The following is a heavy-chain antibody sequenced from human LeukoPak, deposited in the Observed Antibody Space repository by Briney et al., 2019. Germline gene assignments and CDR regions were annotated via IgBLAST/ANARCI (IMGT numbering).Heavy chain of an antibody. CDR2: ISWNSGSI. V-gene: IGHV3-9*01. D-gene: IGHD6-13*01. CDR1: GFTFDDYA. Sequence: GRSLRLSCAASGFTFDDYALHWVREAPGKGLEWGSGISWNSGSIGYADSVKGRFTISRDNAKNSLYLQMNSLRAEDTALYYCATGGFSSWYGGGFDPWGQGTLVTVSS. CDR3: ATGGFSSWYGGGFDP. J-gene: IGHJ5*02.